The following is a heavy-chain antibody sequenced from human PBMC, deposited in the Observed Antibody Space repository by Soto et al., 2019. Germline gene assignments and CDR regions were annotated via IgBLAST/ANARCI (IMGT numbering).Heavy chain of an antibody. CDR1: GGSFSGYY. CDR2: INHSGST. J-gene: IGHJ5*02. CDR3: ARRRVVVVAATHNWFDP. D-gene: IGHD2-15*01. Sequence: QVQLQQWGAGLLKPSETLSLTCAVYGGSFSGYYWSWIRQPPGKGLEWIGEINHSGSTNYNPSLKSRVTISVDTSKNQFSLRLSSVTAADTAVYYCARRRVVVVAATHNWFDPWGQGTLVTVSS. V-gene: IGHV4-34*01.